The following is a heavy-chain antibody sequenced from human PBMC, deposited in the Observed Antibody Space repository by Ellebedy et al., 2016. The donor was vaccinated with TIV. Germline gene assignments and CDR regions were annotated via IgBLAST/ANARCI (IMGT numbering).Heavy chain of an antibody. V-gene: IGHV3-72*01. D-gene: IGHD6-19*01. CDR3: ARHPSVAGPGDV. CDR2: SRNKANSYTT. J-gene: IGHJ6*02. CDR1: GFTFSSYW. Sequence: GGSLRLSCAASGFTFSSYWMSWVRKAPGKGLEWVGRSRNKANSYTTEYAASVKGRFTISRDDSKNSVYLQMNSLKTEDTAVYYCARHPSVAGPGDVWGQGTTVTVSS.